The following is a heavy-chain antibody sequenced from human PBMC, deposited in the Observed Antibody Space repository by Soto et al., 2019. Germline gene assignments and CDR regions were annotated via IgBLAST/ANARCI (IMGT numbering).Heavy chain of an antibody. CDR1: GFTFSDYY. J-gene: IGHJ4*02. CDR3: ARDFRYCSSTSCRYFDY. CDR2: ISSSGSTI. V-gene: IGHV3-11*01. D-gene: IGHD2-2*01. Sequence: VGFLRLSCAASGFTFSDYYMSWIRQDPGKGLEWVSYISSSGSTIYYADSVKGRFTISRDNAKNSLYLQMNSLRAEDTAVYYCARDFRYCSSTSCRYFDYWGQGTLVTVSS.